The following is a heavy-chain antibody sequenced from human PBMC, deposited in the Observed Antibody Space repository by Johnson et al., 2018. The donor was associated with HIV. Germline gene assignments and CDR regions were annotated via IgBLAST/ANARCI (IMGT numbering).Heavy chain of an antibody. V-gene: IGHV3-66*02. CDR2: IYSGGTT. CDR1: GFTVSSNC. D-gene: IGHD3-3*01. CDR3: ATDYKFWSGRPDSFDV. J-gene: IGHJ3*01. Sequence: VQLVESGGGLVKPGGSLRLSCVASGFTVSSNCMTWVRQAPGKGLEWVSVIYSGGTTYYADSVKGRFTISRDNSKSTLYLQMDSLRAEDTAVYYCATDYKFWSGRPDSFDVWGQGTMVSVSS.